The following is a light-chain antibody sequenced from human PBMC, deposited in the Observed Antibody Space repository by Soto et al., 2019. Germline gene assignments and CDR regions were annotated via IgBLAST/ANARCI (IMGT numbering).Light chain of an antibody. V-gene: IGKV1-17*03. J-gene: IGKJ2*01. CDR1: QGISNY. CDR2: AVS. Sequence: DIQMTQSPSAMSASVGDRVTITCRASQGISNYLAWFQQKPGKVPKRLIFAVSNLQSGVPSRFSGGGYETESTLTISGLQPEDFATYYCLQHNSFPYTFGQGTKLEI. CDR3: LQHNSFPYT.